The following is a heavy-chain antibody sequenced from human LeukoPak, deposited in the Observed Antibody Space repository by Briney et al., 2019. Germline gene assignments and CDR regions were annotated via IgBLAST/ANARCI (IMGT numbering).Heavy chain of an antibody. CDR2: INEDGNKK. D-gene: IGHD1-14*01. J-gene: IGHJ3*02. CDR3: ARIDSRRTFDI. CDR1: GYTFSNAW. V-gene: IGHV3-7*01. Sequence: GGSLRLSCAASGYTFSNAWMSWVRQAPGKGLEWVANINEDGNKKYYADSVKGRFTISRDNAKNSLSLQMNNLRFEGTAVYYCARIDSRRTFDIWGQGTMVTVSS.